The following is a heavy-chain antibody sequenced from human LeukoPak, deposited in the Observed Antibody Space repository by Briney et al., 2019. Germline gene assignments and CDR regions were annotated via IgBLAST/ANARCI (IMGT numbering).Heavy chain of an antibody. CDR3: ARGSSGSFYYMDV. Sequence: ASVKVSCKASGDTFTTDYIHWVRQGPGQGLEWMGGIIPIFGTANYAQKFQGRVTITTDESTSTAYMELSSLRSEDTAVYYCARGSSGSFYYMDVWGKGTTVTVSS. V-gene: IGHV1-69*05. D-gene: IGHD1-26*01. CDR1: GDTFTTDY. J-gene: IGHJ6*03. CDR2: IIPIFGTA.